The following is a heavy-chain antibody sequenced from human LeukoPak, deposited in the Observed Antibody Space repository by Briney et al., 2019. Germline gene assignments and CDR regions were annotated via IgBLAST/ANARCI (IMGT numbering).Heavy chain of an antibody. CDR3: ARRGGSYYADDY. Sequence: GGSLRLSCAASGFIFSSYWMSWLRQAPGKGREWVANLKEDGREKNYVDSVKGRFTISRDNTKNSLYLQMNRLRAEDTAVYFCARRGGSYYADDYWGQGTLVTVSS. V-gene: IGHV3-7*01. D-gene: IGHD1-26*01. CDR2: LKEDGREK. J-gene: IGHJ4*02. CDR1: GFIFSSYW.